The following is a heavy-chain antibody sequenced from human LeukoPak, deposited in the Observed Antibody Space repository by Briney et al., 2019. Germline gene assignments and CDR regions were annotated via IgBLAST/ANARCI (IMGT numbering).Heavy chain of an antibody. Sequence: GGSLRLSCAASGFTFSSYAMSWVRQAPGKGLEWVSAISDSGGSTYYADSVKGRFTISRDNSKNTLYLQMNSLRAEDTAVSYCAKLYSSGINAFDYWGQGTLVTVSS. V-gene: IGHV3-23*01. D-gene: IGHD6-19*01. CDR3: AKLYSSGINAFDY. J-gene: IGHJ4*02. CDR2: ISDSGGST. CDR1: GFTFSSYA.